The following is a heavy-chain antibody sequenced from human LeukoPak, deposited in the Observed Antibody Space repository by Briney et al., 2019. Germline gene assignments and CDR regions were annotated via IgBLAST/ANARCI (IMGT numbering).Heavy chain of an antibody. CDR3: ARDSDYGDYDFYFDY. CDR1: GGSISSYY. D-gene: IGHD4-17*01. J-gene: IGHJ4*02. Sequence: SETLSLTCTVSGGSISSYYWSWIRQPPGKGLEWIGYIYYSGSTNYNPSLKSRVTISVDTSKNQFSLKLSSVTAADTAVYYCARDSDYGDYDFYFDYWGQGTLVTVSS. CDR2: IYYSGST. V-gene: IGHV4-59*01.